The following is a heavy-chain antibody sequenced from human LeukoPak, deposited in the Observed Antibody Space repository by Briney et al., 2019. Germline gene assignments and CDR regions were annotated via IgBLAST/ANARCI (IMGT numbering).Heavy chain of an antibody. CDR3: APGGMGAIGVNWFDP. J-gene: IGHJ5*02. D-gene: IGHD1-26*01. Sequence: SETLSLTCTVSGDSISSSSYYWGWIRQPPGKGLEWIGSIYYSGSTYYNPSLKSRVTISVDTSKNQFSLKLSSVTAADTAVYYCAPGGMGAIGVNWFDPWGQGTLVTVSS. CDR2: IYYSGST. V-gene: IGHV4-39*01. CDR1: GDSISSSSYY.